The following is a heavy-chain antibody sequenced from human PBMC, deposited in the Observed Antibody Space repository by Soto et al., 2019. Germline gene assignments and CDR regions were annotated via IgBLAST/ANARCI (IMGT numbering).Heavy chain of an antibody. CDR1: GGSISSYY. J-gene: IGHJ1*01. CDR2: IYYSGST. Sequence: SETLSLTCTVSGGSISSYYWSWIRQPPGKGLGWIGYIYYSGSTNYNPSLKSLVTISVVTSKNQFSLKLSSVTAADTAVSYCARGRVLCGGGSCHSLFGDWGQGSPVLVAS. V-gene: IGHV4-59*01. CDR3: ARGRVLCGGGSCHSLFGD. D-gene: IGHD2-15*01.